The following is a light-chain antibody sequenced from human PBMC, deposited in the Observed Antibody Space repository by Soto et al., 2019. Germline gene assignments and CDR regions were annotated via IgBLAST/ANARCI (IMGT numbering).Light chain of an antibody. CDR3: LQYNLYPWT. CDR1: QRISRW. Sequence: DIQMTQSPSTLSASVGDRVTIPCRASQRISRWLAWYQQKPGKAPNLLIYDASSLESGVPSRFSGRGSGTEFTLTISSLQPDDFATYYCLQYNLYPWTFGQGTKVEIK. J-gene: IGKJ1*01. V-gene: IGKV1-5*01. CDR2: DAS.